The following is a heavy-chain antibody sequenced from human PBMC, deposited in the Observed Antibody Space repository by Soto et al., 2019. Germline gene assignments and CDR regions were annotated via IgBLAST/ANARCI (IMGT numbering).Heavy chain of an antibody. Sequence: KSSETLSLTCTVSGGSISNGYYWGWIRQPPGKGLEWIGSMYQSGSAYYNASLKSRVTISVDTSKNQFSLKLNSVTAADTAMYYCAGGPKLLWNYFDHRGQGSLVPVSS. CDR3: AGGPKLLWNYFDH. CDR1: GGSISNGYY. D-gene: IGHD3-10*01. CDR2: MYQSGSA. J-gene: IGHJ4*02. V-gene: IGHV4-38-2*02.